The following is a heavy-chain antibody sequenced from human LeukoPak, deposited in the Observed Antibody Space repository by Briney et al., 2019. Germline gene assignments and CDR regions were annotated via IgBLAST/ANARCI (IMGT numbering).Heavy chain of an antibody. Sequence: PGGSLRLSCAASGFSFSGSAMHWVRQAPGKGLEWVAVISYDGSNKYYADSVKGRFTISRDNSKNTLYLQMNSLRTEDTAVYYCAREGQGEYGDYDGVGYWGQGTLVTVSS. D-gene: IGHD4-17*01. V-gene: IGHV3-30*04. J-gene: IGHJ4*02. CDR1: GFSFSGSA. CDR3: AREGQGEYGDYDGVGY. CDR2: ISYDGSNK.